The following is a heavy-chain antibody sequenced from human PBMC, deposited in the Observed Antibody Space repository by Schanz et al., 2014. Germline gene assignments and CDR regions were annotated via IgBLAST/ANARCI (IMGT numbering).Heavy chain of an antibody. Sequence: VKLLESGGGLVQPGGSLRLSCAASGFTFSDYYMSWIRQAPGKGLEWVSYISSSSSYTNYADSVKGRFTISRDNAKNSLYLQMNSLRAEDTAVYYCARPSDSSWYMDVWGKGTTVTVSS. J-gene: IGHJ6*03. CDR1: GFTFSDYY. CDR2: ISSSSSYT. D-gene: IGHD2-21*02. CDR3: ARPSDSSWYMDV. V-gene: IGHV3-11*03.